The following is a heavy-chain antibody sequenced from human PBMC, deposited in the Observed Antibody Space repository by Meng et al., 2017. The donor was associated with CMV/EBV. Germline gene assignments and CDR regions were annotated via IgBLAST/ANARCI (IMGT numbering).Heavy chain of an antibody. CDR3: AHRGRIAAAGTDWFDP. D-gene: IGHD6-13*01. Sequence: KASRPTLANPTPTLTLTCTFSGFSLSTSGVGVGWIRQPPGKALEWLALIYWDDDKRYSPSLKSRLTITKDTSKNQVVLTMTNMDPVDTATYYCAHRGRIAAAGTDWFDPWGQGTLVTVSS. J-gene: IGHJ5*02. V-gene: IGHV2-5*02. CDR2: IYWDDDK. CDR1: GFSLSTSGVG.